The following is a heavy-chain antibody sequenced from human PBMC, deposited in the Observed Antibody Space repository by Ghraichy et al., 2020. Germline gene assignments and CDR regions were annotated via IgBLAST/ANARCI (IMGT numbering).Heavy chain of an antibody. CDR1: GFTFSSYG. V-gene: IGHV3-30*02. D-gene: IGHD2-2*02. Sequence: GGSLRLSCAASGFTFSSYGMHWVRQAPGKGLEWVAFIRYDGSNKYYADSVKGRFTISRDNSKNTLYLQMNSLRAEETAVYYCAKGKAHYCSSTSCYKAGDYWGQGTLVTVSS. CDR3: AKGKAHYCSSTSCYKAGDY. CDR2: IRYDGSNK. J-gene: IGHJ4*02.